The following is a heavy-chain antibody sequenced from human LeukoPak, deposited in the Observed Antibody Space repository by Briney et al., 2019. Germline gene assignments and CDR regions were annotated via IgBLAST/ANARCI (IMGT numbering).Heavy chain of an antibody. CDR2: ISSSSSTI. Sequence: GRSLRLSCAASGFTFSSYSMNWVRQAPGKGLEWVSYISSSSSTIYYADSVKGRFTISRDNAKNSLYLQMNSLRAEDTAVYYCARDPLTEFYAFDIWGQGTMVTVSS. CDR1: GFTFSSYS. D-gene: IGHD1-14*01. V-gene: IGHV3-48*01. J-gene: IGHJ3*02. CDR3: ARDPLTEFYAFDI.